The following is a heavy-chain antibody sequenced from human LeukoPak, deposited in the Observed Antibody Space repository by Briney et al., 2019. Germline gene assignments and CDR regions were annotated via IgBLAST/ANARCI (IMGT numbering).Heavy chain of an antibody. CDR1: GFTVTSNY. D-gene: IGHD3-22*01. V-gene: IGHV3-53*01. J-gene: IGHJ4*02. CDR2: IYSSDST. CDR3: ARYYYDRSGYPYYLDY. Sequence: PGGSLRLSCAASGFTVTSNYMSWVRQAPGKGLEWVSVIYSSDSTYYADSVKGRFTISRDNSKNIVYLQMNSLRAEDTAVYYCARYYYDRSGYPYYLDYWGQGTLVTVSS.